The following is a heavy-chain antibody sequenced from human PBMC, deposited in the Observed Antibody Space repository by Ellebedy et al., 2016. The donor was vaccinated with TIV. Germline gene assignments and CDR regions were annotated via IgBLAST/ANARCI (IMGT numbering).Heavy chain of an antibody. CDR3: ARGFDGSGSYYYYGMDV. J-gene: IGHJ6*02. D-gene: IGHD3-10*01. Sequence: AASVKVSCKASGYTFTSYDINWVRQATGQGLEWMGWMNPNSGNTGYAQKFQGRVTMTRNTSISTAYMELSSLRSEDPAVYYCARGFDGSGSYYYYGMDVWGQGTRVTVSS. CDR1: GYTFTSYD. V-gene: IGHV1-8*01. CDR2: MNPNSGNT.